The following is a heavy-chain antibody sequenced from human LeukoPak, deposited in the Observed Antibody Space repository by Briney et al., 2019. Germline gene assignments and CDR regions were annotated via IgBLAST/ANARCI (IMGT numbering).Heavy chain of an antibody. CDR1: GFTFSSYS. CDR3: ASTSDYGGNSDFDY. D-gene: IGHD4-23*01. Sequence: GGSLRLSCAASGFTFSSYSMNWVRQAPGEGLEWVSSISSSSSYIYYADSVKGRFTISRDNAKNSLYLQMNSLRAEDTAVYYCASTSDYGGNSDFDYWGQGTLVTVSS. J-gene: IGHJ4*02. V-gene: IGHV3-21*01. CDR2: ISSSSSYI.